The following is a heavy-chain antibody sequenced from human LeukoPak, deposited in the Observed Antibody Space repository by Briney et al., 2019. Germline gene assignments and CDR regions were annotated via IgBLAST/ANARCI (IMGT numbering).Heavy chain of an antibody. CDR2: IYYSGST. V-gene: IGHV4-59*06. CDR1: GGSISSYY. Sequence: SETLSLTCTVSGGSISSYYWSWIRQHPGKGLEWIGHIYYSGSTYYNPSLKSRLTTSVDTSKNQFSLKLSSVTAADTAVYYCASGLRIAATGRDYYFDYWGQGTLVTVSS. J-gene: IGHJ4*02. D-gene: IGHD6-13*01. CDR3: ASGLRIAATGRDYYFDY.